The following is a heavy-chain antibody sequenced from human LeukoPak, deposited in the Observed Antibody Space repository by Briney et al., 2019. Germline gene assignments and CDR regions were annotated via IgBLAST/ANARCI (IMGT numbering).Heavy chain of an antibody. CDR3: AANTWEILYWSCFDY. D-gene: IGHD1-26*01. J-gene: IGHJ4*02. CDR2: IIPIFGTA. CDR1: GGTFSSYA. Sequence: SGKVSCKASGGTFSSYAISWVRQAPGQGREWMGGIIPIFGTANYAPKFQGRVTITADESTSTAYMELSSLRSAATAVYYCAANTWEILYWSCFDYWGQGTLVTVSS. V-gene: IGHV1-69*13.